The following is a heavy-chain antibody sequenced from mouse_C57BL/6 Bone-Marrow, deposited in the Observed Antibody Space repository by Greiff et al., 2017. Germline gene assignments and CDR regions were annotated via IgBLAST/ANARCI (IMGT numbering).Heavy chain of an antibody. CDR1: GYAFSSSW. D-gene: IGHD2-10*02. J-gene: IGHJ2*01. CDR2: IYPGDGDT. CDR3: ARPLGYFDY. Sequence: QVQLKESGPELVKPGASVKISCKASGYAFSSSWMNWVKQRPGKGLEWIGRIYPGDGDTNYNGKFKGKATLTADKSSSTAYMQLSSLTSEDSAVYFCARPLGYFDYWGQGTTLTVSS. V-gene: IGHV1-82*01.